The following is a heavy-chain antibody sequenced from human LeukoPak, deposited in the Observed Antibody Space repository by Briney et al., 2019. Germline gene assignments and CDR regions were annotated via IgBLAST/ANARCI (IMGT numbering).Heavy chain of an antibody. D-gene: IGHD3-22*01. CDR2: ISPYNGNT. Sequence: GSSVKVSCKASGGTFSSYAISWVRQAPGQGLEWMGWISPYNGNTNHAQNFQGRVTMTTDTLTNTAYMELRSLTSDDTAVYYCARDTYHYDSSGNSGWFDPWGQGTLVTVSS. J-gene: IGHJ5*02. CDR3: ARDTYHYDSSGNSGWFDP. V-gene: IGHV1-18*01. CDR1: GGTFSSYA.